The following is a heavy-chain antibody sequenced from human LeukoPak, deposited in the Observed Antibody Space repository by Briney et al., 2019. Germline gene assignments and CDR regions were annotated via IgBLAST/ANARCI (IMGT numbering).Heavy chain of an antibody. D-gene: IGHD2-15*01. CDR2: ISGSGGST. J-gene: IGHJ3*01. CDR3: AKLADPNDAFDV. V-gene: IGHV3-23*01. CDR1: GVTFSSYA. Sequence: GGSLRLSCAASGVTFSSYAMSWVRQAPGKGLEWVSAISGSGGSTYYADSVKGRFTISRDNSMNTLYLQMNSLRAEDTAVYYCAKLADPNDAFDVWGQGTMVTVSS.